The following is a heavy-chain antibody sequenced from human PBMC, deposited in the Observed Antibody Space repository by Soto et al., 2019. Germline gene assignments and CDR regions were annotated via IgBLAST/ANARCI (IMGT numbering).Heavy chain of an antibody. V-gene: IGHV1-69*01. CDR3: ARGKEMAIISSNGFDP. D-gene: IGHD2-21*01. J-gene: IGHJ5*02. CDR2: LIPIFRSP. CDR1: GGAFSTYA. Sequence: QVQLVQSGAEVKKPGSSVKVSCKASGGAFSTYAITWVRQAPGQGLEWMGGLIPIFRSPTYAQRVQGRLTITADESSPSAYMELSSLTSEDTAMYYCARGKEMAIISSNGFDPWGQGTLVTVSS.